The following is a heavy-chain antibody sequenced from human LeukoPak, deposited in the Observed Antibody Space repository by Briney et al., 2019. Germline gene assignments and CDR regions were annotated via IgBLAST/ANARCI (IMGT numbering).Heavy chain of an antibody. CDR2: IRANLDGATT. J-gene: IGHJ4*02. Sequence: PGTSLRLSCAASGFSVSDAWIAWVRQAPGKGLEWVGRIRANLDGATTDFAVPVKGRFTISKDYSRNMAYLHLNSLKTEDTAVYYCITGYFDNGGHYFDFWGQGTLVTVSS. V-gene: IGHV3-15*05. CDR1: GFSVSDAW. D-gene: IGHD3-22*01. CDR3: ITGYFDNGGHYFDF.